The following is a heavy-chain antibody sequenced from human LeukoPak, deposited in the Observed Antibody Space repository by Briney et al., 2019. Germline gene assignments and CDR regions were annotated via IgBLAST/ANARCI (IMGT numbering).Heavy chain of an antibody. J-gene: IGHJ6*02. CDR1: GFTFSSYA. CDR3: ARDRRSVVVAATRYYYYGMDV. V-gene: IGHV3-30-3*01. D-gene: IGHD2-15*01. Sequence: GGSLRLSCAASGFTFSSYAMHWVRQAPGKGLEWVAVILYDGSNKYYADSVKGRFTISRDNSKNTLYLQMNSLRAEDTAVYYCARDRRSVVVAATRYYYYGMDVWGQGTTVTVSS. CDR2: ILYDGSNK.